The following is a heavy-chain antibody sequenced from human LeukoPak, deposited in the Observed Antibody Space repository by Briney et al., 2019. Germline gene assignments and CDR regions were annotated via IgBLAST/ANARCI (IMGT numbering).Heavy chain of an antibody. CDR2: IYYSGST. V-gene: IGHV4-59*01. J-gene: IGHJ4*02. D-gene: IGHD6-13*01. Sequence: SETLSLTCTVSGGSISNYYWSWIRQPPGKGLEWIGYIYYSGSTNYNPSLKSRVTISVDTSKNQFSLKLSSVTAADTAVYYCARGVAAATYDYWGQGTLVTVSS. CDR3: ARGVAAATYDY. CDR1: GGSISNYY.